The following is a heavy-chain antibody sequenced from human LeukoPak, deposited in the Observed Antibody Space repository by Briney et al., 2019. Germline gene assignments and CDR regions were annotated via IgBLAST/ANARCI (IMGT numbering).Heavy chain of an antibody. Sequence: GRSLRLSCSASGFSFSDYDMNWVRQAPGKGLEWVSSISGRSSHIYYGDSVKGRFAISRDNAKNSLYLQMNSLGAEDTAVYYCGRAFPPLRTSSAGDLWGQGILVTVSS. CDR1: GFSFSDYD. D-gene: IGHD3-16*01. V-gene: IGHV3-21*01. CDR2: ISGRSSHI. J-gene: IGHJ4*02. CDR3: GRAFPPLRTSSAGDL.